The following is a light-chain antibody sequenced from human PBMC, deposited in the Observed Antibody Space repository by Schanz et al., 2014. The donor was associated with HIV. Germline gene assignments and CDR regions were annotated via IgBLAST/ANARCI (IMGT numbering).Light chain of an antibody. V-gene: IGKV3-20*01. CDR1: QSVGSF. Sequence: EIVLTQSPGTLSLSPGERATLSCRASQSVGSFLAWYQQKPGQAPRLLIYGASTRATDVPATFSGSGSGTDFTLTISRLEPEDFAVYYCQQYGNSPRTFGQGTKVEI. J-gene: IGKJ1*01. CDR2: GAS. CDR3: QQYGNSPRT.